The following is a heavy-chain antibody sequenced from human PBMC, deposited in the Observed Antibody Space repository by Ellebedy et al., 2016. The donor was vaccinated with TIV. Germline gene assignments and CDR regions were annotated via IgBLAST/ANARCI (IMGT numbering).Heavy chain of an antibody. V-gene: IGHV1-18*04. CDR3: ARDLQLWSRGCDH. CDR2: ISAYSGNT. D-gene: IGHD3-10*01. CDR1: GFPFTSYG. J-gene: IGHJ4*02. Sequence: ASVKVSCKASGFPFTSYGITWVRQAPGQGLEWMGWISAYSGNTNSAQNLQDRLTMATDTSTRTAYLELRSLRSADTAVYYCARDLQLWSRGCDHWGQGTLVTVSS.